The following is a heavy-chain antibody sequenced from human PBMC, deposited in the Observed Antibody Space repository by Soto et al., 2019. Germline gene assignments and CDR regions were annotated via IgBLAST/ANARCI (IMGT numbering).Heavy chain of an antibody. V-gene: IGHV1-58*02. D-gene: IGHD2-2*01. Sequence: GASLKVSCKASGYTFTSYYIHWVRQARGQRLEWIGWIVVGSGNTNYAQKFQERVTITRDTSASTAYMELSSLRSEDTAVYYCARSPHCSSTSCYANAFDIWGQGTMVTVSS. CDR3: ARSPHCSSTSCYANAFDI. J-gene: IGHJ3*02. CDR1: GYTFTSYY. CDR2: IVVGSGNT.